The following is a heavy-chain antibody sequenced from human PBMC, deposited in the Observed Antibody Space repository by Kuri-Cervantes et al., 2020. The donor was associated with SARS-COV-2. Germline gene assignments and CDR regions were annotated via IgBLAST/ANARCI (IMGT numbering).Heavy chain of an antibody. D-gene: IGHD3-10*01. CDR1: VYTFTGYY. J-gene: IGHJ4*02. CDR2: INPNSGGT. CDR3: ARDWAYVDPGYFDY. V-gene: IGHV1-2*02. Sequence: ASVKVSCKASVYTFTGYYMHWVRQAPGQGLEWMGWINPNSGGTNYAQKFQGRVTMTRDTSISTAYMELSRLRSDDTAVYYCARDWAYVDPGYFDYWGQGTLVTVSS.